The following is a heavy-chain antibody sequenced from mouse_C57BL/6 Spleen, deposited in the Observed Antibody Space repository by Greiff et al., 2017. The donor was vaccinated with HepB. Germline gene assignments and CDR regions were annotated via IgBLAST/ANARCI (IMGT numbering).Heavy chain of an antibody. V-gene: IGHV14-2*01. Sequence: VQLQQSGAELVKPGASVKLSCTASGFNIKDYYMHWVKQRTEQGLEWIGRIDPEDGETKYAPKFQGKATITADTSSNTAYLQLSSLPSKDTAVYYCARRVHYGSSSYAMDYWGQGTSVTVSS. J-gene: IGHJ4*01. CDR3: ARRVHYGSSSYAMDY. D-gene: IGHD1-1*01. CDR2: IDPEDGET. CDR1: GFNIKDYY.